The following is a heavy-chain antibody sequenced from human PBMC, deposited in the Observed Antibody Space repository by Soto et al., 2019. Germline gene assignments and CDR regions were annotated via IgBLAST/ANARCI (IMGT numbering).Heavy chain of an antibody. CDR2: IIPIYGTT. CDR3: WGRSMTVQREPRVDSYRMAV. V-gene: IGHV1-69*01. D-gene: IGHD1-1*01. J-gene: IGHJ6*02. CDR1: GGTFSSYA. Sequence: QLHLVQSGADVKKPGSSVKVSCKASGGTFSSYAISWVRQTPGQGLEWMGGIIPIYGTTNVAEKFQGRVKGTAAESTSTLELSSLTSGDTAVYFCWGRSMTVQREPRVDSYRMAVWGQGTTVSVS.